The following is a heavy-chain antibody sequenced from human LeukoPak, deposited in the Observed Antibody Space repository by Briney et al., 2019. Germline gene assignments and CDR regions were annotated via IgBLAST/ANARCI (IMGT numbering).Heavy chain of an antibody. Sequence: PSETLSLTCTVSGGSISSYYWSWIRQPPGKGLEWIGYIYYSGNTNYNPSLKSRVTISVDTSKNQFSLKLSSVTAADTAVYYCAREGEGVDTGMGHYYYYMDVWGKGTTVTVSS. V-gene: IGHV4-59*01. CDR1: GGSISSYY. D-gene: IGHD5-18*01. J-gene: IGHJ6*03. CDR2: IYYSGNT. CDR3: AREGEGVDTGMGHYYYYMDV.